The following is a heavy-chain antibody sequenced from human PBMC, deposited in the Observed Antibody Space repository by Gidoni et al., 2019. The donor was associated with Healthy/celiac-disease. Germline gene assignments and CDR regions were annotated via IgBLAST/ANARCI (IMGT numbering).Heavy chain of an antibody. CDR2: ISVNGGRT. D-gene: IGHD3-3*01. CDR1: GFTFSSYA. CDR3: AKDTIPREDAFDI. J-gene: IGHJ3*02. V-gene: IGHV3-23*01. Sequence: EVQLLESGGGLVQPGGSLRLSCAASGFTFSSYAMSWVRQAPGKGLEWVSAISVNGGRTYYADSVKGRFTISRDNSKNTLYLQMNSLRAEDTAVYYCAKDTIPREDAFDIWGQGTMVTVSS.